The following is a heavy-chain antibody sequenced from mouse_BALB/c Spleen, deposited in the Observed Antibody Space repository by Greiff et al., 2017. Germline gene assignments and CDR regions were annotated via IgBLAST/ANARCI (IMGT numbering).Heavy chain of an antibody. CDR2: ISSGGSYT. V-gene: IGHV5-6*01. CDR3: ARRDMITYAMDY. CDR1: GFTFSSYT. D-gene: IGHD2-4*01. Sequence: EVKLMESGGVLVQPGGSLKLSCAASGFTFSSYTMSWVRQTPEKRLEWVAYISSGGSYTYYPDSVKGRFTISRDNAKNTLYLQMSSLKSEDTAMYYCARRDMITYAMDYWGQGTSVTVSS. J-gene: IGHJ4*01.